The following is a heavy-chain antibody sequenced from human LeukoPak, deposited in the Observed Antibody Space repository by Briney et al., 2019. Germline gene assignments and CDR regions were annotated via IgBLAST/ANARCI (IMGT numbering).Heavy chain of an antibody. D-gene: IGHD3-16*02. Sequence: SETLSLTCTVSGGSISSNKYYWGWIRQPPGKGLEWIGSIYYSGSTYYNPSLKSRVTMSVDTSKNQFSLKLSSVTAADTAVYYCARVVPTSHYDYVWGSYRPTYYFDYWGQGTLVTVSS. J-gene: IGHJ4*02. V-gene: IGHV4-39*07. CDR1: GGSISSNKYY. CDR3: ARVVPTSHYDYVWGSYRPTYYFDY. CDR2: IYYSGST.